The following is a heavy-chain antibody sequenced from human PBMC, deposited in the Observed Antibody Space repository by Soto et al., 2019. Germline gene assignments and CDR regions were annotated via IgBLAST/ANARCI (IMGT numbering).Heavy chain of an antibody. Sequence: QGQLVQSGAEVKKPGSSVKVSCKASGGSFRTYAINWVRQAPGQGLEWMGGIIPMLAAPTYAQKFQGRLTITADESTTTVYMELSSLTSEDTAVYYCARVGPPSPSVIWFFDLWGHGTLVTVSS. CDR2: IIPMLAAP. J-gene: IGHJ2*01. D-gene: IGHD2-21*01. CDR1: GGSFRTYA. V-gene: IGHV1-69*01. CDR3: ARVGPPSPSVIWFFDL.